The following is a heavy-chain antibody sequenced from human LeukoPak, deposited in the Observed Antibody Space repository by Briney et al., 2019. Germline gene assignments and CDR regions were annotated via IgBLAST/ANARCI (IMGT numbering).Heavy chain of an antibody. J-gene: IGHJ4*02. D-gene: IGHD3-10*01. CDR2: IKEDGSEK. V-gene: IGHV3-7*01. CDR3: ARDTYGPSDY. CDR1: GFTFSSYW. Sequence: PGGSLRLSCAASGFTFSSYWMAWVRQAPGKGLEWVANIKEDGSEKYYVDSVKGRFTISRDNANNSLYLQMNSLRAEDTAVYYCARDTYGPSDYWGQGILVTVSS.